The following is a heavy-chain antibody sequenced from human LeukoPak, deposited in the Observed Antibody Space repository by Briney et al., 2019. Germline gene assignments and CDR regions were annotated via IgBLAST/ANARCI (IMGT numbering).Heavy chain of an antibody. CDR1: GFTFSNYW. CDR3: ARVSSGSYFGYYYYYMDV. CDR2: INSDGSST. D-gene: IGHD1-26*01. J-gene: IGHJ6*03. Sequence: PGGSLRLSCAASGFTFSNYWMHWVRQAPGKGLVWVSRINSDGSSTSYADSVKGRFTNSRDNAKNTLYLQMNSLRAEDTAVYYCARVSSGSYFGYYYYYMDVWGKGTTVTVSS. V-gene: IGHV3-74*01.